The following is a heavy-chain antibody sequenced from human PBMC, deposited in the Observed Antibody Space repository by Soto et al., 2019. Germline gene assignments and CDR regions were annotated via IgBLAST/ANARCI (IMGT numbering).Heavy chain of an antibody. CDR3: ARGKGMEENYYYYGLDI. CDR2: INGGTGQT. CDR1: GYTFTTHA. J-gene: IGHJ6*02. D-gene: IGHD1-1*01. V-gene: IGHV1-3*01. Sequence: ASVKVSCKASGYTFTTHAMHWVRQAPGQSLEWMGWINGGTGQTKHSQRFQRRVTITRDTSASTAYMELSRLRSEDTAVYYCARGKGMEENYYYYGLDIWGQGTTVTVSS.